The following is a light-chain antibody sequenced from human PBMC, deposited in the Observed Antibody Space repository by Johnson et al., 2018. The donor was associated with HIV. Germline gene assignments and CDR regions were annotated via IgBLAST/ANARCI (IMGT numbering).Light chain of an antibody. J-gene: IGLJ1*01. V-gene: IGLV1-51*02. Sequence: QSVLTQPPSVSAAPGQKVTISCSGSSSYIGNNYVSWYQQLPGTAPKLLIYENNKRPSWIPDRFSGSKSGTSATLAIAGLQTGDEADYYCGTWDVSMSIGGLIGTGTKVTVL. CDR1: SSYIGNNY. CDR2: ENN. CDR3: GTWDVSMSIGGL.